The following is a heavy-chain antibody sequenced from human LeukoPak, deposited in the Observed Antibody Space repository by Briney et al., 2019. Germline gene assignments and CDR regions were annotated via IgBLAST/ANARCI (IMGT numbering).Heavy chain of an antibody. CDR1: GGSMSNHY. CDR2: IYYSGST. J-gene: IGHJ3*02. CDR3: ARTRPFLEWLFDAFDI. D-gene: IGHD3-3*02. V-gene: IGHV4-59*11. Sequence: PSETLSLTCIVSGGSMSNHYWSWIRQPPGKGLEWIGYIYYSGSTNYNPSLKSRVTISADTSKNQFSLKLSSVTAADTAVYYCARTRPFLEWLFDAFDIWGQGTMVTVSS.